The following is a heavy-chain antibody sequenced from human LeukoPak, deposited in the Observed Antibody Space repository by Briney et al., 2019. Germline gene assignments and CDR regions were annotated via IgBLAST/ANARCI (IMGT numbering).Heavy chain of an antibody. Sequence: PSETLSLTCTVSGGSISSSSYYWGWIRQPPGKGLEWIGSIYYSGSTYYNPSLKSRVTISVDTSKNQFSLKLSSVTAADTAVYYCAREKTAAAGNGGGWFDPWGQGTLVTVSS. CDR1: GGSISSSSYY. D-gene: IGHD6-13*01. J-gene: IGHJ5*02. V-gene: IGHV4-39*07. CDR2: IYYSGST. CDR3: AREKTAAAGNGGGWFDP.